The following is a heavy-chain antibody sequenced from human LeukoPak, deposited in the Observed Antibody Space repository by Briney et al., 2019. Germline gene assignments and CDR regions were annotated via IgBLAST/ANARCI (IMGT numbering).Heavy chain of an antibody. J-gene: IGHJ4*02. D-gene: IGHD3-9*01. CDR3: ARVHYDILTGYSYFDY. Sequence: ASVTVSCKASGYTFTDYYMHWVRQAPGQGLEWMGWISAYNDNTNYAQKLQGRVTMTTDTSTSTAYMELRSLRSDDTAVYYCARVHYDILTGYSYFDYWGQGTLVTVSS. CDR1: GYTFTDYY. V-gene: IGHV1-18*04. CDR2: ISAYNDNT.